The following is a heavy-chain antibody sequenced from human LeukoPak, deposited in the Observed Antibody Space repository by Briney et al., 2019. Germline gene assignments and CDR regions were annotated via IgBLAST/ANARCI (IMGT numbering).Heavy chain of an antibody. D-gene: IGHD3/OR15-3a*01. CDR1: GFTFSSYS. Sequence: GGSLRLSCAASGFTFSSYSMNWVRQAPGKGLEWVSSISSSSSYIYYADSVKGRFTISRDNAKNSLYLQMNSLRAEDTAVYYCAKGGAWGTSDYPYYFDYWGQGTLVTVPS. J-gene: IGHJ4*02. CDR3: AKGGAWGTSDYPYYFDY. CDR2: ISSSSSYI. V-gene: IGHV3-21*04.